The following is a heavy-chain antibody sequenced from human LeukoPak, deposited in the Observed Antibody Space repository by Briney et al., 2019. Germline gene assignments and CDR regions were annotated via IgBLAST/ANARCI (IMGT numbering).Heavy chain of an antibody. V-gene: IGHV1-2*02. CDR1: EYTFTGFY. J-gene: IGHJ4*02. CDR2: INPNTGVT. Sequence: ASVKVSCKASEYTFTGFYIHWVRQAPGQGLEWMGWINPNTGVTEYAPQYYGRVAVTRDTSIMTAYLELSSLRSDATAVYYCAREGLTYGLDFWGQGTLVTVSS. D-gene: IGHD3-10*01. CDR3: AREGLTYGLDF.